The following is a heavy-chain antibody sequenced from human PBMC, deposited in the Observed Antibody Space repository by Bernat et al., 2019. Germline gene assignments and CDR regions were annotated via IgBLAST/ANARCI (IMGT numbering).Heavy chain of an antibody. CDR3: AKDRGYSYGYDWIDP. J-gene: IGHJ5*02. CDR2: ISGSGGST. CDR1: GFTFSSYA. Sequence: EVQLLESGGGLVQPGGSLRLSCAASGFTFSSYAMSWVRQAPGKGLEWVSVISGSGGSTYYADSVKGRFTISRDNSKNTLYLQMNSLRAEDTAVYYCAKDRGYSYGYDWIDPWGQGTLVTVSS. D-gene: IGHD5-18*01. V-gene: IGHV3-23*01.